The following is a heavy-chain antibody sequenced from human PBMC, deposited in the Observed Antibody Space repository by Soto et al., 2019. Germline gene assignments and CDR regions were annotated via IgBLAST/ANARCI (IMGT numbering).Heavy chain of an antibody. Sequence: QVRLVESGGGVVQPGRSLTLSCAASGFTFSNYAMHWIRQAPGKGLEWVALISSDGSSKFYADSVKGRPTISRDNSMNTLYLQLNSLRAEETALYYCAGSDSGGINWFDPWGQGTLVIVSS. V-gene: IGHV3-30-3*01. CDR1: GFTFSNYA. D-gene: IGHD2-21*02. CDR3: AGSDSGGINWFDP. J-gene: IGHJ5*02. CDR2: ISSDGSSK.